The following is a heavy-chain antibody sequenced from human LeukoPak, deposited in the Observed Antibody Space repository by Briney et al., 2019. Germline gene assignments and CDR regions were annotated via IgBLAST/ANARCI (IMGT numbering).Heavy chain of an antibody. V-gene: IGHV4-31*03. Sequence: SETLSLTCTVSGGSISSGGYYWSWIRQHPGKGLEWIGYIYYSGSTYYNPSLESRVTISVDTSKNQFSLKLSSVTAADTAVYYCARDTGYCSGGSCYHNYFDFWGQGALVTVSS. J-gene: IGHJ4*02. CDR2: IYYSGST. CDR3: ARDTGYCSGGSCYHNYFDF. CDR1: GGSISSGGYY. D-gene: IGHD2-15*01.